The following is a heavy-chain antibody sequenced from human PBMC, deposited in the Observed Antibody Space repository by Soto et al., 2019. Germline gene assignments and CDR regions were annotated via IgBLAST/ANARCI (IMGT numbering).Heavy chain of an antibody. CDR1: GQSFSGHS. V-gene: IGHV4-34*01. D-gene: IGHD1-1*01. Sequence: QVQLQQWGAGLVKPSETLSLSCAVYGQSFSGHSWAWIRQPPGKGLEWIGEMNESGSTYYNPSLKSRVTISTDTSNNQFSLKLSSVSAADTAAYFCARGSGIVALPGELEDVKYDYWGQGTLVNVSS. CDR3: ARGSGIVALPGELEDVKYDY. J-gene: IGHJ4*02. CDR2: MNESGST.